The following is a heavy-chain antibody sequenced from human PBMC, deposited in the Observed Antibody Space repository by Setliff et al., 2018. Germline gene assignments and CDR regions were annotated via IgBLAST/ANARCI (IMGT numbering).Heavy chain of an antibody. D-gene: IGHD6-13*01. CDR3: ARDHAADY. CDR2: ISGSAQTT. CDR1: GFSFRDSW. Sequence: PGGSLRLSCAASGFSFRDSWMSWVRQAPGKGLEWVSMISGSAQTTYYADSVKGRLTISRDNSKNTVYLQMNSLRAEDTAVYYCARDHAADYWGQGTLVTVPQ. J-gene: IGHJ4*02. V-gene: IGHV3-23*01.